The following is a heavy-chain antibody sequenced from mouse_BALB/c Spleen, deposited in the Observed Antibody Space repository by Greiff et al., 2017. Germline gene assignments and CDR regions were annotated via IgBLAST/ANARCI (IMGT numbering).Heavy chain of an antibody. CDR1: GYSITSDYA. J-gene: IGHJ2*01. Sequence: EVQLVESGPGLVKPSQSLSLTCTVTGYSITSDYAWNWIRQFPGNKLEWMGYISYSGSTSYNPSLKSRISITRDTSKNQFFLQLNSVTTEDTATYYCARGSWYYSDYWGQGTTLTVSS. V-gene: IGHV3-2*02. CDR3: ARGSWYYSDY. CDR2: ISYSGST.